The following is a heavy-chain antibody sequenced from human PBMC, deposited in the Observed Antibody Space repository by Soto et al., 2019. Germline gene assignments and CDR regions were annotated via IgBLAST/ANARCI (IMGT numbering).Heavy chain of an antibody. CDR2: VSGSGDST. CDR1: AFTFSSYA. J-gene: IGHJ4*02. V-gene: IGHV3-23*01. D-gene: IGHD2-21*02. CDR3: AKGRASDCPGCTQDY. Sequence: EVQLLESGGGLAQPGGSLRLSCAASAFTFSSYAMSWVRQAPGKGLEWVSAVSGSGDSTYYADSVKGRFTISRDNSKNTLYLQIDRLRAEDTAVYYCAKGRASDCPGCTQDYWGQGTLVTVSS.